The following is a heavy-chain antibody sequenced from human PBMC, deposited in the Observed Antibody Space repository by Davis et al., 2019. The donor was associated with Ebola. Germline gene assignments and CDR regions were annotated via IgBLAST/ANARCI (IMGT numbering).Heavy chain of an antibody. J-gene: IGHJ6*02. CDR3: ARASDSVAGYYYYGMTV. V-gene: IGHV4-34*09. Sequence: SETLSLTCAVYGGSFSGYYWSWIRQPPGKGLEWIGEINHSGSTNYNPSLKSRVTISVDTSKNQFSLKLTSVTAADTAVYYCARASDSVAGYYYYGMTVWGQGTTVTVSS. D-gene: IGHD6-19*01. CDR2: INHSGST. CDR1: GGSFSGYY.